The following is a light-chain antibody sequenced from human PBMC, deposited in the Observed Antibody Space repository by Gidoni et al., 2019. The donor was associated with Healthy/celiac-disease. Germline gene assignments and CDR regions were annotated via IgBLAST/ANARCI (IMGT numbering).Light chain of an antibody. Sequence: DIKMTQSPSTLSASVGDRVTITCRASQSISSWLAWYQQKPGKAPKLLIYKASSLESGVPSRFSGSGSGTEFTLTISSLQPDDFATYYCQQYNSYWTFGQGPKVEIK. CDR2: KAS. CDR1: QSISSW. J-gene: IGKJ1*01. CDR3: QQYNSYWT. V-gene: IGKV1-5*03.